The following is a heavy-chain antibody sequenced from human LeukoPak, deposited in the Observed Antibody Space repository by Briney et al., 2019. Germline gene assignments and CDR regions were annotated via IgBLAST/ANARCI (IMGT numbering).Heavy chain of an antibody. CDR3: ARHSPGVGATGPFDY. J-gene: IGHJ4*02. Sequence: PSETLSLTCTVSGGSISSYYWSWIRQPPEKGLEWIGYIYYSGSTNYNPSLKSRVTISVDTSKNQFSLKLNSVTAADTAVYYCARHSPGVGATGPFDYWGQGTLVTASS. CDR2: IYYSGST. D-gene: IGHD1-26*01. CDR1: GGSISSYY. V-gene: IGHV4-59*08.